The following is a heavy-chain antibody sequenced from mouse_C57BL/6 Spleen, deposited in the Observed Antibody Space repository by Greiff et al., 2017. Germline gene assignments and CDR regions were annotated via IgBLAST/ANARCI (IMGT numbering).Heavy chain of an antibody. D-gene: IGHD4-1*01. CDR2: ISGGGGNT. CDR3: TKLRTGTIDY. V-gene: IGHV5-9*01. CDR1: GFTFSSYT. J-gene: IGHJ2*01. Sequence: EVHLVESGGGLVKPGGSLKLSCAASGFTFSSYTMSWVRQTPEKRLEWVATISGGGGNTYYPDSVKGRFTISRDNAKNTLYLQMSSLRSEDTALYYCTKLRTGTIDYWGQGTTLTVSS.